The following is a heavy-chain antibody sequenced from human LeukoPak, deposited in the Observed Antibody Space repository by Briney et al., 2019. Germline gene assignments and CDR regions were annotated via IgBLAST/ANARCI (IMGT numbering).Heavy chain of an antibody. CDR1: GGSISSYY. V-gene: IGHV4-59*01. CDR3: VRLYSYGYLWYFDL. D-gene: IGHD5-18*01. J-gene: IGHJ2*01. CDR2: IYYSGST. Sequence: PSETLSLTCTVSGGSISSYYWSWIRQPPGKGLEWIGYIYYSGSTNYNPSLKSRVTISVDTSKNQFSLKLSSVTAADTAVYYCVRLYSYGYLWYFDLWGRGTLVTVSS.